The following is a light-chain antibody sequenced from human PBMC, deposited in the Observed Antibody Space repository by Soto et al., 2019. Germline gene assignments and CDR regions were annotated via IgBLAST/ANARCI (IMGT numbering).Light chain of an antibody. CDR3: QQLNTYPVT. V-gene: IGKV1-9*01. J-gene: IGKJ4*01. CDR2: AAS. CDR1: QGISRY. Sequence: IQLPQSPSSLPASVVGDVPIPCLASQGISRYLSWYQQKPGRAPKLLISAASTLQSGVPARFSGSGSGTDFTLSITSLQPEDFATYYCQQLNTYPVTFGGGTKVDIK.